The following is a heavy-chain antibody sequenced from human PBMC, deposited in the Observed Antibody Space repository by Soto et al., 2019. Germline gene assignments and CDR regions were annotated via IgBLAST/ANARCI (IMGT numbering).Heavy chain of an antibody. V-gene: IGHV1-18*01. D-gene: IGHD1-26*01. Sequence: ASVKVSCKASGYTFTSYGISWARQAPGQGLEWMGWISAYNGNTNYAQKLQGRVTMTTDTSTSTAYMELRSLRSDDTAVYYCARGLYSGSYSYYYGMDVWGQGTTVTVSS. CDR1: GYTFTSYG. J-gene: IGHJ6*02. CDR3: ARGLYSGSYSYYYGMDV. CDR2: ISAYNGNT.